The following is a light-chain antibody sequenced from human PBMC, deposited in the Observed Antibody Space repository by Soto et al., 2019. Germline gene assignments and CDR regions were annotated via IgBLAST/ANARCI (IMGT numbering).Light chain of an antibody. Sequence: EIVMTQSPATLSVSPGVRATLSCRASHSVSSNLAWYQQKPGQAPRLLIYGASNRATGIPDRFSGSGSGTDFTLTISRLEPEDFAVYYCQQYGSSGTFGQGTKVDIK. J-gene: IGKJ1*01. CDR2: GAS. CDR3: QQYGSSGT. V-gene: IGKV3-20*01. CDR1: HSVSSN.